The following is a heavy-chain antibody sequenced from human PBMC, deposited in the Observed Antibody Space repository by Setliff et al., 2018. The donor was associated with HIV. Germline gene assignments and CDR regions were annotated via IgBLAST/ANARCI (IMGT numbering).Heavy chain of an antibody. Sequence: LSLTCTVSGGSISSHYWSWIRRPPGKGLEWIGYIYYSGFTNYNPSLKSRVTISIDTSKNQFSLKLSSVTAADTAFYYCARTYYDFWSGSYSYKWFDPWGQGTLVTVSS. CDR2: IYYSGFT. J-gene: IGHJ5*02. D-gene: IGHD3-3*01. V-gene: IGHV4-59*11. CDR3: ARTYYDFWSGSYSYKWFDP. CDR1: GGSISSHY.